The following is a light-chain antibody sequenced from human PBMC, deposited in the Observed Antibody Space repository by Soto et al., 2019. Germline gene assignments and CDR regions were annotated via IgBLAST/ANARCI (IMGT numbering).Light chain of an antibody. J-gene: IGKJ4*01. Sequence: DVQMTQSPSSLSXXXXXXXXXXXXXXQGIXPYLAWFQQKPGKVPKLLIYATSTLQSGVPSRFSGSGSGTDFTLTINSLQPEDVGTYYCQKHNSAPLTFGGGTKVEIK. CDR1: QGIXPY. CDR3: QKHNSAPLT. V-gene: IGKV1-27*01. CDR2: ATS.